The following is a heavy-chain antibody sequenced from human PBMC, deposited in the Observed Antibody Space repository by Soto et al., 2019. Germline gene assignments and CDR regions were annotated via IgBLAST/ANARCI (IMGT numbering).Heavy chain of an antibody. Sequence: AVGSLRLSCAASGFTFSDYYMSWIRQAPGKGLEWVSYISSSGSTVYYADSVKGRFTISRDNAKNSLYLQMNSLRAEDTAVYYCARMDIVTDWYFDLWGRGTLVTVSS. D-gene: IGHD2-2*03. CDR3: ARMDIVTDWYFDL. CDR2: ISSSGSTV. J-gene: IGHJ2*01. CDR1: GFTFSDYY. V-gene: IGHV3-11*01.